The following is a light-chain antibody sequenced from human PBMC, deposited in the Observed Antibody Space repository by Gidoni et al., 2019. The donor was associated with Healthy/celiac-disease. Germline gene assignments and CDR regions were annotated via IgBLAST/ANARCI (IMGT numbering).Light chain of an antibody. CDR3: KQYYSYPLT. J-gene: IGKJ4*01. Sequence: AIRMTQSPSSFSASTGDRVTITCRASKGISSYLAWYQQKPGKAPKLLIYAASTLQSGVPSRFSGSGSGTDFTLTISCMQSEDFATYYCKQYYSYPLTFGGGTKVEIK. CDR2: AAS. V-gene: IGKV1-8*01. CDR1: KGISSY.